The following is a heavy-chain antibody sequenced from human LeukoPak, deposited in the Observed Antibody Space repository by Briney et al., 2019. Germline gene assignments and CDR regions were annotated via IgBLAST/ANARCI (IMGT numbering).Heavy chain of an antibody. CDR1: GYTFTGYY. Sequence: GASVKVSCKASGYTFTGYYMHWVRQAPGQGVEGMGWINPNSGGTNYAQKFQGRVTMTRDTSISTAYMELSRLRSDDTAVYYCARDLSGGGDSSFDYWGQGTLVTVSS. J-gene: IGHJ4*02. V-gene: IGHV1-2*02. CDR3: ARDLSGGGDSSFDY. CDR2: INPNSGGT. D-gene: IGHD2-21*01.